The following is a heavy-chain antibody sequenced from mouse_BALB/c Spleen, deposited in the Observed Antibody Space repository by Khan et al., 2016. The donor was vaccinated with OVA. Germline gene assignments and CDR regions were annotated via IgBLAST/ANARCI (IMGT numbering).Heavy chain of an antibody. V-gene: IGHV1-7*01. D-gene: IGHD2-3*01. CDR1: GYSFTSYW. CDR3: ARLGYSWFAY. J-gene: IGHJ3*01. CDR2: INPSTDYT. Sequence: QVQLQQSGAEVAKPGASVKMSCKASGYSFTSYWMHWVKQRPGQGLEWIGYINPSTDYTEYNQKFKDKATLTADKSSTTAYMQLSSLTSEDSVVYYCARLGYSWFAYWGQGTLVTVSA.